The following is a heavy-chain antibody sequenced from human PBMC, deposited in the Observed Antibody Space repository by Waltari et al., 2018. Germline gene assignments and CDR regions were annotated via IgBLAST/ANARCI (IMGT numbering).Heavy chain of an antibody. CDR3: ARESDRSGYQDY. CDR2: IKEDGSEK. V-gene: IGHV3-7*05. Sequence: EVQLVESGGGLVQPGGSLSLSCAASGFTFSSYWMSWVRQAPGKGLEGVANIKEDGSEKYYVDSVKGRFTISRDNAKNSLYLQMNRLRAEDTALYHCARESDRSGYQDYWGQGTLVTVSS. CDR1: GFTFSSYW. D-gene: IGHD3-22*01. J-gene: IGHJ4*02.